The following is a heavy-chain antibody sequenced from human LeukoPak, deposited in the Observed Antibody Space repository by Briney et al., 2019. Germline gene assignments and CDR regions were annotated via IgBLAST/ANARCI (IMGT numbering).Heavy chain of an antibody. CDR3: AVRDL. CDR1: GYTFTSYY. Sequence: SVKVSCKASGYTFTSYYMHWVRQAPGQGLEWMGGIIPIFGTANYAQKFQGRVTITADESTSTAYMELSSLRSEDTAVYYCAVRDLWGRGTLVTVSS. CDR2: IIPIFGTA. V-gene: IGHV1-69*13. J-gene: IGHJ2*01.